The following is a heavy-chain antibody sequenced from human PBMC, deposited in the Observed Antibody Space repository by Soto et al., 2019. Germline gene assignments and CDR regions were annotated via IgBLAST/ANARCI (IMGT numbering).Heavy chain of an antibody. CDR3: ASFGVASMNWFDP. V-gene: IGHV4-30-4*01. CDR2: IDYSGNS. J-gene: IGHJ5*02. CDR1: GVSITSGDYY. Sequence: QVQLQESGPGLAETLSLTCTVSGVSITSGDYYWNWIRQSPGKGLEWIGNIDYSGNSYYNPSLKSRLTISLDTSKNVFSLKLSSVTAADTAVYYCASFGVASMNWFDPWGQGTLVTVSS. D-gene: IGHD3-3*01.